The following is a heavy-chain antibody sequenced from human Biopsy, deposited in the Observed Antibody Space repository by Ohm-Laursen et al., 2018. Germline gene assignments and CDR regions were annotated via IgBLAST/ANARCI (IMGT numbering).Heavy chain of an antibody. CDR2: IIGIFRTA. Sequence: SVKVSCKASGYTFTGYHVHWVRQAPGQGLEWMGGIIGIFRTAHYAQKFQGRVTITADEFMGTAYMELSSLRSEDTAVYYCARGGGYNWNNGWFDPWGQGTLVTVSS. CDR3: ARGGGYNWNNGWFDP. D-gene: IGHD1/OR15-1a*01. CDR1: GYTFTGYH. J-gene: IGHJ5*02. V-gene: IGHV1-69*13.